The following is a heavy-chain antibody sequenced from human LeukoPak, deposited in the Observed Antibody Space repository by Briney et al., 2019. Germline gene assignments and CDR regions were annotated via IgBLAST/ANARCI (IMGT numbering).Heavy chain of an antibody. CDR3: ARTVGYSYDPPWVW. CDR1: GGTFSSYA. Sequence: GASVKVSCKASGGTFSSYAISWVRQAPGQGLEWMGRIIPILGIANYAQKFQGRVTITADKSTSTAYMELSSLRSEDTAVYYCARTVGYSYDPPWVWWGQGTLVTVSS. J-gene: IGHJ4*02. V-gene: IGHV1-69*04. CDR2: IIPILGIA. D-gene: IGHD5-18*01.